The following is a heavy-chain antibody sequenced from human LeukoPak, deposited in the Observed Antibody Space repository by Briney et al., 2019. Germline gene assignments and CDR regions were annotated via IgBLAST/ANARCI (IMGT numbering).Heavy chain of an antibody. V-gene: IGHV1-2*02. D-gene: IGHD5/OR15-5a*01. J-gene: IGHJ5*02. Sequence: GASVKVSCKASGYTFTGYYMHWVRQAPGQGLEWMGWINPSSGGTNYAQKFQGRVTMTRDTSISTAYMELSRLRSDDTAVYYCARESKKKQGIDPWGQGTLVTVSS. CDR3: ARESKKKQGIDP. CDR2: INPSSGGT. CDR1: GYTFTGYY.